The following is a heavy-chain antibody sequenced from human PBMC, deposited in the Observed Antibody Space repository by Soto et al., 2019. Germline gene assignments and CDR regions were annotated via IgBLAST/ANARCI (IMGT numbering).Heavy chain of an antibody. J-gene: IGHJ6*03. CDR2: ISWNSGSI. V-gene: IGHV3-9*01. CDR1: GFTFDDYA. D-gene: IGHD6-13*01. Sequence: EVQLVESGGGLVQPGRSLRLSCAASGFTFDDYAMHWVRQAPGKGLEWVSGISWNSGSIGYADSVKGRFTISRDNAKNSLYLQMNSLRAEDTALYYCAKDGVRSSIWYLRTEYYYYYYMDVWGKGTTVTVSS. CDR3: AKDGVRSSIWYLRTEYYYYYYMDV.